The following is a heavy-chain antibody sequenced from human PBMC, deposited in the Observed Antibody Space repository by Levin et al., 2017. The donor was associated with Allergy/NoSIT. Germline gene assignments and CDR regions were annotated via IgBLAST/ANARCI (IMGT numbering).Heavy chain of an antibody. V-gene: IGHV1-69*13. CDR3: ARGCGGDCYSVISPPVGESSIADAFDI. Sequence: ASVKVSCKASGGTFSSYAISWVRQAPGQGLEWMGGIIPIFGTANYAQKFQGRVTITADESTSTAYMELSSLRSEDTAVYYCARGCGGDCYSVISPPVGESSIADAFDIWGQGTMVTVSS. CDR1: GGTFSSYA. CDR2: IIPIFGTA. J-gene: IGHJ3*02. D-gene: IGHD2-21*02.